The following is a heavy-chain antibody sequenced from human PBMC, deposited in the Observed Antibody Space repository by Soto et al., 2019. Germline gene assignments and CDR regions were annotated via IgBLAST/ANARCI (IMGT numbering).Heavy chain of an antibody. CDR1: GFSLTTRGVG. CDR2: IYWDDDK. D-gene: IGHD3-16*01. J-gene: IGHJ5*02. Sequence: QITLKESGPTLVKPTQTLTLTCTFSGFSLTTRGVGVGWIRQPPGKALECLALIYWDDDKRYSPSLQSRLSITTDTSKNQVVLTMTNVHPVDTATYYCAHIPNYYQYDWFDPWGHGTLVSVSS. CDR3: AHIPNYYQYDWFDP. V-gene: IGHV2-5*02.